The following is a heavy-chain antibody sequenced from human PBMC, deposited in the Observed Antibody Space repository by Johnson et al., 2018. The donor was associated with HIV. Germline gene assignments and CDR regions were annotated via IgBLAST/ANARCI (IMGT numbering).Heavy chain of an antibody. D-gene: IGHD5-12*01. V-gene: IGHV3-20*01. CDR2: INWNGGRT. CDR3: ARPHSGQYQYAFDI. CDR1: EFTFDDYG. Sequence: VQLVESGGGLVQPGGSLRLSCAASEFTFDDYGMSWVRQAPGKGLEWVAGINWNGGRTRYADSVKGRFTISRDNAKNTLYLQMNSLRAEDTALYHCARPHSGQYQYAFDIWGQGTKVTVSS. J-gene: IGHJ3*02.